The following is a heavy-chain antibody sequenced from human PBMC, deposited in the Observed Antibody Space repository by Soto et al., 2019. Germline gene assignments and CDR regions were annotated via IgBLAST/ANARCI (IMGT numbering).Heavy chain of an antibody. J-gene: IGHJ4*02. Sequence: QVQLVQSGVEVKKPGASVKVSCKASGYTFTNYGISWVRQAPGQGLEWLGWINVYIGNIKYAQKLQGRLTVTTDTSTTTAYMELRNMRFDDTAVYYCAREGEKVATNIDYWGQGTLVTVSS. V-gene: IGHV1-18*01. CDR2: INVYIGNI. CDR3: AREGEKVATNIDY. D-gene: IGHD5-12*01. CDR1: GYTFTNYG.